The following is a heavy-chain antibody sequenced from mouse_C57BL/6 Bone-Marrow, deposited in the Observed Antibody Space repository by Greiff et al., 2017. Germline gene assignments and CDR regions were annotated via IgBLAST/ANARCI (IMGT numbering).Heavy chain of an antibody. Sequence: QVQLQQPGAELVKPGASVKMSCKASGYTFTSYWITWVKQRPGQGLEWIGDIYPGSGSTNYNEKFKSKATLTVDTSSSTSYMQLSSLTSEDSAVYYCASEKGRLRLCYYGEWGQGATLTVSS. CDR3: ASEKGRLRLCYYGE. J-gene: IGHJ2*01. CDR2: IYPGSGST. CDR1: GYTFTSYW. D-gene: IGHD3-2*02. V-gene: IGHV1-55*01.